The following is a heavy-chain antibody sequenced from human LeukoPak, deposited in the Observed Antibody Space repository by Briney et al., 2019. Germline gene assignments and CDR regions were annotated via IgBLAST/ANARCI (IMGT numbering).Heavy chain of an antibody. J-gene: IGHJ3*01. D-gene: IGHD6-13*01. CDR1: GGSISSGSYY. CDR3: ARISSSNWYNERGAFDV. Sequence: PSETLSLTCTVSGGSISSGSYYWSWIRQPAGKGLEWIGRIYTSGSTNYNPSLKSRVTISVDTSKNQFSLKLRSVTAAATAVYYCARISSSNWYNERGAFDVWGQGTMVTVSS. CDR2: IYTSGST. V-gene: IGHV4-61*02.